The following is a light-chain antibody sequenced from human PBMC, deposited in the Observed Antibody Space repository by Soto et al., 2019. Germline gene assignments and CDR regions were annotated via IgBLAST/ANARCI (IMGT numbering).Light chain of an antibody. CDR2: GAS. V-gene: IGKV3-11*01. J-gene: IGKJ4*01. CDR3: HQRSNWPRT. CDR1: QSVRTY. Sequence: EIVLTQSPATLSLFPGERAILSCRASQSVRTYLAWYQQKPGQAPRLLISGASNKATGVPARFSGSGSGTNFTLTISSLEPEDSAVYYCHQRSNWPRTFGGGSKVEIK.